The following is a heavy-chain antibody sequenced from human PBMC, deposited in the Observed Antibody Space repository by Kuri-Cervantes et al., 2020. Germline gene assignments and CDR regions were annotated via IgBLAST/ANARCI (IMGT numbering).Heavy chain of an antibody. CDR1: GFTFSSYG. V-gene: IGHV3-33*01. CDR3: ARSGYSYYPNWCFDL. CDR2: IWYDGSNK. J-gene: IGHJ2*01. D-gene: IGHD5-18*01. Sequence: LSLTCAASGFTFSSYGMHWVRQAPGKGLEWVAVIWYDGSNKYYADSVKGRFTISRDNSKNTLYLQMNSLRAEDTAVYYCARSGYSYYPNWCFDLWGRGTLVTVSS.